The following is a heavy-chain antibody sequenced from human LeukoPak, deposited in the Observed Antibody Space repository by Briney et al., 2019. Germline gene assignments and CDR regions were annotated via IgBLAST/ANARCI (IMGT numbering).Heavy chain of an antibody. D-gene: IGHD5-24*01. V-gene: IGHV1-2*02. Sequence: ASVKVSCKASGYTFTGYHMHWVRQAPGQGLEWMGWINPNSGGTNYAQKFQGRVTMTRDTSISTAYMELSRLRSDDTAVYYCARTRPEMATIKDAFDIWGQGTMVTVSS. J-gene: IGHJ3*02. CDR1: GYTFTGYH. CDR2: INPNSGGT. CDR3: ARTRPEMATIKDAFDI.